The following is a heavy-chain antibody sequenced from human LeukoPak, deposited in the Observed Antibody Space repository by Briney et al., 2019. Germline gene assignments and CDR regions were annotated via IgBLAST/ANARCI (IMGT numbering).Heavy chain of an antibody. CDR1: GFTFSSYD. CDR3: AXGSGYSSGWYLFDY. V-gene: IGHV3-13*01. D-gene: IGHD6-19*01. Sequence: QTGGSLRLSCAASGFTFSSYDMHWVRQATGKGLEWVSAIGTAGDTYYPGSVKGRFTISREHAKNSLYLQMNSLSAGDTAVYYCAXGSGYSSGWYLFDYWGQGTLVTVSS. CDR2: IGTAGDT. J-gene: IGHJ4*02.